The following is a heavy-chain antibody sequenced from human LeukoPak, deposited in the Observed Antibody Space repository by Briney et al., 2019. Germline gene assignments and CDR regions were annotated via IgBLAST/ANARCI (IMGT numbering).Heavy chain of an antibody. Sequence: ASVKVSCKASGYTFTSYGISWVRQATGQGLEWMGWMNPNSGNTGYAQKFQGRVTITRNTSISTAYMELSSLRSEDTAVYYCARSTVTTNDAFDIWGQGTMVTVSS. CDR3: ARSTVTTNDAFDI. D-gene: IGHD4-11*01. CDR2: MNPNSGNT. J-gene: IGHJ3*02. V-gene: IGHV1-8*03. CDR1: GYTFTSYG.